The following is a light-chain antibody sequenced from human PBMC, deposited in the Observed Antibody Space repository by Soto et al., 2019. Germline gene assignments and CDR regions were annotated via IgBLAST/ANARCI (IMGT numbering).Light chain of an antibody. CDR3: QQYGTSPFT. Sequence: EIVLPQSPGTLSLSPGERATLSCRASQTFSSSFLAWYQQKPGQAPSLLIYGASSRATGIPDRFSGSGSGTDFTLTISRLDPDDSSVYYCQQYGTSPFTFGQGTKLEIK. J-gene: IGKJ2*01. CDR2: GAS. V-gene: IGKV3-20*01. CDR1: QTFSSSF.